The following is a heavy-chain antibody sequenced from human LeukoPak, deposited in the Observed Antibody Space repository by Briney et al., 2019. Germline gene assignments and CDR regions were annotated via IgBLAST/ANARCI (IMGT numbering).Heavy chain of an antibody. Sequence: ASVKVSCKASGYTFTSYGISWVQQAPGQGLEWMGWISAYNGNTNYAQKLQGRVTMTTDTSTSTAYMELRSLRSDDTAVYYCARDSFSEQQLRRNWFDPWGQGTLVSVSS. J-gene: IGHJ5*02. CDR1: GYTFTSYG. CDR3: ARDSFSEQQLRRNWFDP. V-gene: IGHV1-18*01. CDR2: ISAYNGNT. D-gene: IGHD6-13*01.